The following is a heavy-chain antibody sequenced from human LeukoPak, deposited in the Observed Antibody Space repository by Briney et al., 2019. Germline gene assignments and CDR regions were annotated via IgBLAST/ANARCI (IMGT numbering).Heavy chain of an antibody. Sequence: GGSLRLSCAASGFTFSSYSMNWVRQAPGKGLEWVSYISSSSSTIYYADSVKGRFTISRDNAKNSLYLQTDSLRAEDTAVYYCAREDCSGTSCRDYWGQGTLVTVSS. V-gene: IGHV3-48*01. CDR2: ISSSSSTI. CDR1: GFTFSSYS. J-gene: IGHJ4*02. D-gene: IGHD2-2*01. CDR3: AREDCSGTSCRDY.